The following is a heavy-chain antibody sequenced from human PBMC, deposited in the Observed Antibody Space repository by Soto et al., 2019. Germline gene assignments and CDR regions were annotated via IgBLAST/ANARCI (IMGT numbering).Heavy chain of an antibody. Sequence: QVQLVESGGGVVQPGRSLRLSCAASGFTFSSYGMHWVRQAPGEGLEWVAVISYDGSNKYYADSVKGRFTISRDNSKNTLYLQMNSLRAEDTAVYYCAKDTPSDCSGGSCYSDYFDYWGQGTLVTVSS. V-gene: IGHV3-30*18. CDR1: GFTFSSYG. D-gene: IGHD2-15*01. J-gene: IGHJ4*02. CDR3: AKDTPSDCSGGSCYSDYFDY. CDR2: ISYDGSNK.